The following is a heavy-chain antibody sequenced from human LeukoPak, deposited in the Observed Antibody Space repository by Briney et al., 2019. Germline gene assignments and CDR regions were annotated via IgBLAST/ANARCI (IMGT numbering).Heavy chain of an antibody. CDR3: AREGVDAFDI. CDR1: GFTFSSYW. V-gene: IGHV3-7*01. CDR2: IKQDGSEK. J-gene: IGHJ3*02. D-gene: IGHD3-16*01. Sequence: GGSLRLSCAASGFTFSSYWMSWARQAPAKGLEWVANIKQDGSEKYYVDSVKGRFTISRDNAKNSLYLQMNSLRVEDTAVYYWAREGVDAFDIWGQGTMVTVSS.